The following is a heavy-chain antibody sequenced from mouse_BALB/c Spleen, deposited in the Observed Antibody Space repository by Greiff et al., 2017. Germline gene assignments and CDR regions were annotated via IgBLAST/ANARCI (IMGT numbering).Heavy chain of an antibody. CDR3: ARWEYGNFDY. J-gene: IGHJ2*01. CDR2: ISNGGGST. D-gene: IGHD2-10*02. CDR1: GFTFSSYT. V-gene: IGHV5-12-2*01. Sequence: EVNLVESGGGLVQPGGSLKLSCAASGFTFSSYTMSWVRQTPEKRLEWVAYISNGGGSTYYPDTVKGRFTISRDNAKNTLYLQMSSLKSEDTAMYYCARWEYGNFDYWGQGTTLTVSS.